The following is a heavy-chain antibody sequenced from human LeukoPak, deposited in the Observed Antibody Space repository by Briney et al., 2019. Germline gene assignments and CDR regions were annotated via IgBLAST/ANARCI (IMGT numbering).Heavy chain of an antibody. Sequence: PSETLSLTCTVTGGSISSFYWSWIRQPPGKGLEWIGYIYYSGSTNYNPSLKSRVTISVDTSKNQFSLKLSSVTAADTAVYYCARDPTYYYDTSGYRDPYYYTDVWGKGTTVTVSS. CDR3: ARDPTYYYDTSGYRDPYYYTDV. CDR2: IYYSGST. CDR1: GGSISSFY. D-gene: IGHD3-22*01. V-gene: IGHV4-59*01. J-gene: IGHJ6*03.